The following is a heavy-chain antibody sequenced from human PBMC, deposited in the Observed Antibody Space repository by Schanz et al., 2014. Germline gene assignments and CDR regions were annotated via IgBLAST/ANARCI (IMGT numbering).Heavy chain of an antibody. J-gene: IGHJ6*03. CDR1: GFTFTNYA. V-gene: IGHV3-21*01. D-gene: IGHD2-21*02. CDR3: ARPSDSSWYMDV. Sequence: EVQLLESGGGLVQPGGSLRLSCAASGFTFTNYAMTWVRQAPGKGLEWVSSISSSSSYISYADSVKGRFTISRDNAKNSLYLQRNSLRAEDTAVYYCARPSDSSWYMDVWGKGTTVTVSS. CDR2: ISSSSSYI.